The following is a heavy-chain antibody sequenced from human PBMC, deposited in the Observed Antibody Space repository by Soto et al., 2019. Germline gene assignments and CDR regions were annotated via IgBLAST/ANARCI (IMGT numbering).Heavy chain of an antibody. D-gene: IGHD6-6*01. V-gene: IGHV5-51*01. J-gene: IGHJ6*02. CDR3: ARLPARRYYYYYGMDV. Sequence: GESLEISCPGTGYRFSSSWIGWVRQMPGKGLEWMGIIYPGDSDTRYSPSFQGQVTISADNSISTAYLQWSSLKALDTAMYYCARLPARRYYYYYGMDVGGQGTTVTVSS. CDR2: IYPGDSDT. CDR1: GYRFSSSW.